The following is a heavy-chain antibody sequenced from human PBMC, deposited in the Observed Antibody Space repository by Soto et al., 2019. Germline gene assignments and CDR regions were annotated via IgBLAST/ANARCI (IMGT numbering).Heavy chain of an antibody. V-gene: IGHV4-4*02. CDR3: TRGLISGSYYSGGWYYFDY. Sequence: SETLSLTCAVSGPSITSTNWWSWVRQPPGKGLEWIGEIHPNGNTNYNPSLKSRVTMSVDKSKNQFSLNLSSVTAADTAVYYCTRGLISGSYYSGGWYYFDYWGQGTRVA. CDR2: IHPNGNT. D-gene: IGHD1-26*01. CDR1: GPSITSTNW. J-gene: IGHJ4*02.